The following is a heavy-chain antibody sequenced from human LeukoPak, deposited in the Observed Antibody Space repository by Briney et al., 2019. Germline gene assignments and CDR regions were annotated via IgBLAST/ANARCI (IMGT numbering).Heavy chain of an antibody. V-gene: IGHV4-4*02. J-gene: IGHJ6*02. D-gene: IGHD6-13*01. CDR1: GGSISSSNW. Sequence: PSETLSLTCAVSGGSISSSNWWSWVRQPPGKGLEWIGEIYHSGSTNYNPSLKSRVTISVDKSKNQFSLKLSSVTAADTAVYYCAREVRGSSWTLYYYYGMDVWGQGTTVTVSS. CDR2: IYHSGST. CDR3: AREVRGSSWTLYYYYGMDV.